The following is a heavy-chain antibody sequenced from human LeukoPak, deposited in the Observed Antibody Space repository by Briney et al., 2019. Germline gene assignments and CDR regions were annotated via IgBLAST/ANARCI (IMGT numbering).Heavy chain of an antibody. CDR1: GGSINTFY. Sequence: PSETLSLTCTVSGGSINTFYWSWIRQPPGKGLEWIGYISYSGSTNYNPSLKSRVTISLDTSKAQFSLKLRSVTAADTAVYYCAKIGDAGLGSHDYWGQGTLVTISS. J-gene: IGHJ4*02. D-gene: IGHD3-10*01. CDR2: ISYSGST. CDR3: AKIGDAGLGSHDY. V-gene: IGHV4-59*08.